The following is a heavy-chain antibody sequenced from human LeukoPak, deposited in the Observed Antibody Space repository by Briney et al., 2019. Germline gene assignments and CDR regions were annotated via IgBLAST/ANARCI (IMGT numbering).Heavy chain of an antibody. Sequence: GGSLRLSCAASGFTFSSYAMSWVRQAPGKGLEWVSGISGSGGSAYYADSVKGRFTISRDNAKSSLYLQMNSLRAEDTAVYYCARESRYDLAFDIWGQGAMVTVSS. J-gene: IGHJ3*02. V-gene: IGHV3-23*01. D-gene: IGHD3-16*01. CDR2: ISGSGGSA. CDR3: ARESRYDLAFDI. CDR1: GFTFSSYA.